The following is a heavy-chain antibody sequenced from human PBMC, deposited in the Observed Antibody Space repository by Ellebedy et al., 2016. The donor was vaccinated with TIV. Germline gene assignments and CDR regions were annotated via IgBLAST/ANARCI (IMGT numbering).Heavy chain of an antibody. Sequence: PGGSLRLSCAASGLTFDDHTMHWVRQGPGKGLEWVSLIRWDGDITYYADSVKGRFTISRDNSKNSLFLQMNSLTTEDTALYYCGRGTVGATLIDYWGQGTLVTVSS. J-gene: IGHJ4*02. D-gene: IGHD1-26*01. CDR2: IRWDGDIT. CDR3: GRGTVGATLIDY. CDR1: GLTFDDHT. V-gene: IGHV3-43*01.